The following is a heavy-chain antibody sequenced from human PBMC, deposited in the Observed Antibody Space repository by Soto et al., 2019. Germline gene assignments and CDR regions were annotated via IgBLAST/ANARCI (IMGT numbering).Heavy chain of an antibody. Sequence: SETLSLTCTVSGGSISSSSYYWGWIRQPPGKGLEWIGSIYYSGSTYYNPSLKSRVTISVDTSKNQFSLKLSSVTAADTAVYYCARLPATASIRMDYWGQGTLVTVSS. D-gene: IGHD5-12*01. J-gene: IGHJ4*02. CDR1: GGSISSSSYY. CDR2: IYYSGST. CDR3: ARLPATASIRMDY. V-gene: IGHV4-39*01.